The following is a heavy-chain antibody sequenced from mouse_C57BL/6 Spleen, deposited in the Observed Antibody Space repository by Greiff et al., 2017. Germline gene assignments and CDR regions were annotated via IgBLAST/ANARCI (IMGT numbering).Heavy chain of an antibody. J-gene: IGHJ2*01. Sequence: VQLQQSGAELVRPGASVTLSCKASGYTFTDYEMHWVKQTPVHGLEWIGAFDPETGGTAYNQKFKGKAILTADKSSSTAYMELRSLTSEDSAVYYCTGGENYFDYWGQGTTLTVSS. CDR1: GYTFTDYE. CDR2: FDPETGGT. V-gene: IGHV1-15*01. CDR3: TGGENYFDY.